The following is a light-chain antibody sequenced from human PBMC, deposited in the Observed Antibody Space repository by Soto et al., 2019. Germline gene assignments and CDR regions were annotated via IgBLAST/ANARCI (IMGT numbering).Light chain of an antibody. CDR2: KAS. Sequence: DIQMTQSRSTLSGSVGDRVTITCRASQTISSWLAWYQQKPGKAPKLLIYKASTLKSGVPSRFSGSGSGTEFTLTISSLQPDDFATYYCQHYNSYSVAFGQGTKVDIK. CDR3: QHYNSYSVA. CDR1: QTISSW. J-gene: IGKJ1*01. V-gene: IGKV1-5*03.